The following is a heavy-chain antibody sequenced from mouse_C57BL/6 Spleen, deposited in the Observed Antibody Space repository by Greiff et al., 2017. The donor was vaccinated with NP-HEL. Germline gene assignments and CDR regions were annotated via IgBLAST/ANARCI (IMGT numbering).Heavy chain of an antibody. Sequence: QVQLQQPGAELVKPGASVKLSCKASGYTFTSYWMHWVKQRPGQGLEWIGMIHPNSGSTNYNEKFKSKATLTVDKSSSTAYMQLSSLTSEDSAVYYCARPPDGYYEDWFAYWGQGTLVTVSA. CDR3: ARPPDGYYEDWFAY. CDR2: IHPNSGST. D-gene: IGHD2-3*01. J-gene: IGHJ3*01. V-gene: IGHV1-64*01. CDR1: GYTFTSYW.